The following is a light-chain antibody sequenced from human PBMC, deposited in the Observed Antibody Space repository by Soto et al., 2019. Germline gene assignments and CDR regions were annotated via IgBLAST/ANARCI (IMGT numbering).Light chain of an antibody. CDR3: AAWDDSLSGYV. CDR1: SSNIGSNY. Sequence: QSALTQPPSASGTPGQRVTMSCFGSSSNIGSNYVYWYQQLPGAAPKLLIYTNNQRPSGVPDRFSGSKSGTSASLAISGLRSEDEADYYCAAWDDSLSGYVFGTGTRSPS. J-gene: IGLJ1*01. V-gene: IGLV1-47*01. CDR2: TNN.